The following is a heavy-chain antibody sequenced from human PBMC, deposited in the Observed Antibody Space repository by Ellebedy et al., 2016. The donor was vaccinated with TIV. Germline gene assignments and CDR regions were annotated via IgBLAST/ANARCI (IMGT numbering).Heavy chain of an antibody. CDR1: GLIFSNYR. Sequence: GGSLRLXCAASGLIFSNYRMNWVRQTPGKGLEWVSSISDSGSYVSYTDSVKGRFTISRDNAKNALYLQINSLRVEDAGTYYCVKNNGGSGPNWFAPWGQGTLVTVSS. CDR3: VKNNGGSGPNWFAP. J-gene: IGHJ5*02. D-gene: IGHD2-8*01. CDR2: ISDSGSYV. V-gene: IGHV3-21*01.